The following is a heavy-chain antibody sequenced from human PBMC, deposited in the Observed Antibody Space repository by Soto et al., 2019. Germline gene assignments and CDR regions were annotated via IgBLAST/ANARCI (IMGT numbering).Heavy chain of an antibody. CDR3: TRSAYSSGFDP. V-gene: IGHV3-74*01. CDR2: INGDGSSI. Sequence: LRLSCAASGFTFSNYWMHWVRQAPGKGPVWVSRINGDGSSISYAESVKGRFTISRDNGKNTLFLQMNSLRAEDMAVYYCTRSAYSSGFDPWGQGTLVTVSS. CDR1: GFTFSNYW. J-gene: IGHJ5*02. D-gene: IGHD6-19*01.